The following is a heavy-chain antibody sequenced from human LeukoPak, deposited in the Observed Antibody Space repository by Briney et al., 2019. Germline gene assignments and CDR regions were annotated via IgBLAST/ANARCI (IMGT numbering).Heavy chain of an antibody. CDR1: GFTFSSYA. CDR3: ARERQESFDY. Sequence: GALLLSCAASGFTFSSYAMRGVRQAPGKGLEGVSAISGSGGSTYYAASVKSRFTISRDNSKNTLYLQINSLRAEDTAVYYCARERQESFDYWGQGTLVTVSS. J-gene: IGHJ4*02. CDR2: ISGSGGST. V-gene: IGHV3-23*01.